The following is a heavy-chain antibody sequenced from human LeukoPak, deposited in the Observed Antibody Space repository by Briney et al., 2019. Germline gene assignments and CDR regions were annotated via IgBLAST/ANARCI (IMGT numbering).Heavy chain of an antibody. CDR3: ASDSYSPEYFQH. CDR1: GFSVSNNY. Sequence: GGSLRLSCAASGFSVSNNYMSWVRQAPGKGLEWVSVIYSGGSTFYADSVKGRFTISRDNSKSTLYLQMSSLRAEDTAVYYCASDSYSPEYFQHWGQGTLVTVSS. CDR2: IYSGGST. J-gene: IGHJ1*01. V-gene: IGHV3-66*01. D-gene: IGHD2-15*01.